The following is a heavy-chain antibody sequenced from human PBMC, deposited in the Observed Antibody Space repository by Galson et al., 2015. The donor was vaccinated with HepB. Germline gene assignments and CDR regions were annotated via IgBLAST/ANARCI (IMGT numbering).Heavy chain of an antibody. CDR1: GFTFSSYG. V-gene: IGHV3-33*01. J-gene: IGHJ4*02. Sequence: SLRLSCAASGFTFSSYGMHWVRQAPGKGLEWVAVIWYDGGNKYYADSVKGRFTISRDNSKNTLYLQMNSLRAEDTAVYYCARDRVTIFGVDTFDYWGQGTLVTVSS. D-gene: IGHD3-3*01. CDR3: ARDRVTIFGVDTFDY. CDR2: IWYDGGNK.